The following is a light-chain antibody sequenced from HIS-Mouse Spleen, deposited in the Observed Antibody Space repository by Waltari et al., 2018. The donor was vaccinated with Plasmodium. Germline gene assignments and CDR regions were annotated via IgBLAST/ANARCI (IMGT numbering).Light chain of an antibody. J-gene: IGKJ4*01. Sequence: DIQMTKSQSSLSASVGDRVNITCQASHDISTYFNWYQQKPGKVPKLLIYDASNLETGVPSRFSGSGSGTDFTFTISSLQPEDIATYYCQQYDNLPLTFGGGTKVEIK. CDR1: HDISTY. CDR3: QQYDNLPLT. CDR2: DAS. V-gene: IGKV1-33*01.